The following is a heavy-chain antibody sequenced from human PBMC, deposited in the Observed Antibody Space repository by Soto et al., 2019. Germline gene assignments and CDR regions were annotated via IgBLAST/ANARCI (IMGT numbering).Heavy chain of an antibody. Sequence: SETLSLTCTVSGGSISSYYWSWIRQPPGKGLEWIGYIYHSGSTNYNPSLKSRVTISVDTSKNQFSLKLSSVTAADTAVYYCARDGGYYYDSSGYTAFDIWGQGTMVTVSS. CDR1: GGSISSYY. CDR3: ARDGGYYYDSSGYTAFDI. D-gene: IGHD3-22*01. CDR2: IYHSGST. V-gene: IGHV4-59*01. J-gene: IGHJ3*02.